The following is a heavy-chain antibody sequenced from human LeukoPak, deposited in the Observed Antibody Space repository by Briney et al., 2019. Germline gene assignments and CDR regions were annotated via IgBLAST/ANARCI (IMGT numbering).Heavy chain of an antibody. CDR2: IIPMFGTA. CDR3: ASGYGSGSYPPRNNWFDP. Sequence: VASVKLSCKASGGTLSTYGISWVRQAPGQGLEWMGRIIPMFGTANYAQKFQGRVTITTDASTSTAYMELSSLRSEDTAVYYCASGYGSGSYPPRNNWFDPWGQGTLVTVSS. D-gene: IGHD3-10*01. J-gene: IGHJ5*02. CDR1: GGTLSTYG. V-gene: IGHV1-69*05.